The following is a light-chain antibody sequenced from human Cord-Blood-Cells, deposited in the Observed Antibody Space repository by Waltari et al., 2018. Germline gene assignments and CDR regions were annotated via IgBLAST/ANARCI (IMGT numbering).Light chain of an antibody. V-gene: IGKV1-8*01. CDR2: AAS. CDR1: QGISSY. CDR3: QQYYRYPGT. J-gene: IGKJ1*01. Sequence: AIRMTQPPSSFSASTGDRVTIPCRASQGISSYLAWYQQKPGKAPKLLIYAASTLQSGVPSRFSGSGSGTDFTLTISCLQSEDFATYYCQQYYRYPGTFGQGTKVEIK.